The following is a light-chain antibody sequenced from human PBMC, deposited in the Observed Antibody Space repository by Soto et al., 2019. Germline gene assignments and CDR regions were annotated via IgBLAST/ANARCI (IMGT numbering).Light chain of an antibody. Sequence: DIPMARSSSSPSDSDRDRSTITCRASQSINSYLNWYRQKPGKAPKLLIYAASSLQSGVPSRFSGRGSGTDFTLTSSSLQPEDFATYYSQQSYSSPITFGQGTRLEIK. J-gene: IGKJ5*01. CDR3: QQSYSSPIT. CDR1: QSINSY. CDR2: AAS. V-gene: IGKV1-39*01.